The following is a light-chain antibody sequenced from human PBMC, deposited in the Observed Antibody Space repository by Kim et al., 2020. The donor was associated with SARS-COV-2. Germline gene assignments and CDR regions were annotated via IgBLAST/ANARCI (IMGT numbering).Light chain of an antibody. V-gene: IGKV1-27*01. CDR1: QGIGNY. CDR3: QKFNAAPRT. Sequence: ASVGDRVTITWRASQGIGNYLDWYQHKPGNPPKLLIYGASALHSGVPSRFSGSGSGTEFTLTISSLQPEDVATYYCQKFNAAPRTFGQGTKVDIK. J-gene: IGKJ1*01. CDR2: GAS.